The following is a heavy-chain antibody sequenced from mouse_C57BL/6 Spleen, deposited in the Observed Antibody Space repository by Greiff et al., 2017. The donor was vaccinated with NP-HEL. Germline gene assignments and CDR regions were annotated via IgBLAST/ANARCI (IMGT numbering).Heavy chain of an antibody. J-gene: IGHJ1*03. D-gene: IGHD4-1*01. CDR1: GYTFTSYW. CDR3: AGANWNWYFDG. V-gene: IGHV1-59*01. Sequence: QVQLQQPGAELVRPGTSVKLSCKASGYTFTSYWMHWVKQRPGQGLEWIGVIDPSDSYTNYNQKFKGKATLTVDTSSSTAYMQLSSLTSEDSAVYYCAGANWNWYFDGWGTGTTGTVSS. CDR2: IDPSDSYT.